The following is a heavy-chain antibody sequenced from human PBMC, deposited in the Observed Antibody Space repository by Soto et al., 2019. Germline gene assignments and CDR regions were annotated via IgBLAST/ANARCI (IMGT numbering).Heavy chain of an antibody. CDR1: GGSISSYY. D-gene: IGHD3-10*01. V-gene: IGHV4-59*01. CDR3: ARGRFGELLYYFDY. CDR2: IYYSGST. J-gene: IGHJ4*02. Sequence: SETLSLTCTVSGGSISSYYWSWIRQPPGKGLEWIGYIYYSGSTNYNPSLKSRVTISVDTSKNQFSLKLSSVTAADTAVYYCARGRFGELLYYFDYWGQGTLVTVS.